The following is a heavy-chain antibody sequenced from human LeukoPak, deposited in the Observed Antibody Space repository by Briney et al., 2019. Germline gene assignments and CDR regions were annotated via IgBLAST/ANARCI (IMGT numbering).Heavy chain of an antibody. V-gene: IGHV3-21*01. CDR3: ARDPASASAVAGHLIDY. D-gene: IGHD6-19*01. J-gene: IGHJ4*02. CDR1: GFTFSSYA. Sequence: GSLRLSCAASGFTFSSYAMSWVRQAPGKGLEWVSSISSSSSYIYYADSVKGRFTISRDNAKNSLYLQMNSLRAEDTAVYYCARDPASASAVAGHLIDYWGQGTLVTVSS. CDR2: ISSSSSYI.